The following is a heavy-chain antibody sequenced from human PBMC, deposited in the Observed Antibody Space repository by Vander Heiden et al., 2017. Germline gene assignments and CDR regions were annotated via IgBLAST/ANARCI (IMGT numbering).Heavy chain of an antibody. Sequence: EVQLVESGGGWIQPGGSMRHSCTASGFTVSSNYMSRVRPAPGKGLEWVSVIYRGGRTDYADSVKGRFTSSRDNSKNTLYLQMNSLRAEDTAVYYCAREQISIAAAATYYYYGMDVWGQGTTVTVSS. CDR3: AREQISIAAAATYYYYGMDV. CDR2: IYRGGRT. V-gene: IGHV3-53*01. D-gene: IGHD6-13*01. CDR1: GFTVSSNY. J-gene: IGHJ6*02.